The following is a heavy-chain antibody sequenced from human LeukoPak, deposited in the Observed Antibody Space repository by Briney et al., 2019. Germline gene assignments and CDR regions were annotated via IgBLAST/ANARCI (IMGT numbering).Heavy chain of an antibody. CDR3: ARAPMVGAFDS. Sequence: GASVKVSCKASGYTFTGYYMHWVRPAPGQGLEWMGWVNPNSGGLNYAQKFQGRVAMTRDTSVNTAYMELSRLTSGDRAVYDCARAPMVGAFDSWGQGTPVTVSS. CDR1: GYTFTGYY. V-gene: IGHV1-2*02. CDR2: VNPNSGGL. D-gene: IGHD4/OR15-4a*01. J-gene: IGHJ4*02.